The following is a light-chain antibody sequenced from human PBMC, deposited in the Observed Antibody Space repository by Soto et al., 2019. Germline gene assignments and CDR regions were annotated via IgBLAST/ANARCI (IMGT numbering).Light chain of an antibody. CDR1: TGPVISTHY. V-gene: IGLV7-46*01. J-gene: IGLJ3*02. CDR3: FLSYDDARV. CDR2: DTS. Sequence: QAVVTQAPSLTVSPGGPVTLTCGSSTGPVISTHYPYWFQQKPGQAPRTVLYDTSIKHSWTPARFSGSLLGGKAVLTLSGAQPEDEADYYCFLSYDDARVFGGGTKVTVL.